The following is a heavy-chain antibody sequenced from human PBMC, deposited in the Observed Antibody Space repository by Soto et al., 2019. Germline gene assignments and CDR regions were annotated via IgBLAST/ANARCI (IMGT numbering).Heavy chain of an antibody. V-gene: IGHV3-30-3*01. CDR1: GFTFSSHT. CDR3: ARARGGVNSYGMDV. J-gene: IGHJ6*02. CDR2: IAFDGGNK. D-gene: IGHD3-10*01. Sequence: GGSLRLSCAASGFTFSSHTMHWVRQAPGKGLEWVAVIAFDGGNKYYADSVKGRFTISRDNAKNSLYLQMNSLRAEDTAVYYCARARGGVNSYGMDVWGQGTTVTVSS.